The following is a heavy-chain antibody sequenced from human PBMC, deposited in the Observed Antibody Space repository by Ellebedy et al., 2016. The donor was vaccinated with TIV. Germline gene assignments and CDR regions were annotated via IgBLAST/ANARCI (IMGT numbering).Heavy chain of an antibody. CDR2: IYYSGST. V-gene: IGHV4-59*01. D-gene: IGHD3-10*01. CDR3: ARTLVGRWFGELRFDY. J-gene: IGHJ4*02. CDR1: GGSISSYY. Sequence: MPGGSLRLSCTVSGGSISSYYWSWIRQPPGKGLEWIGYIYYSGSTNYNPSLKSRVTISVDTSKNQFSLKLSSVTAADTAVYYCARTLVGRWFGELRFDYWGQGTLVTVSS.